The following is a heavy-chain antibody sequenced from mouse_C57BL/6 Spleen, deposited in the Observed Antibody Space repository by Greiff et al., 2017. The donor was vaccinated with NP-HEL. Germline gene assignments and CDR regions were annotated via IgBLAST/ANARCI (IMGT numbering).Heavy chain of an antibody. CDR3: ASLTGY. CDR1: GFTFSDYG. Sequence: EVKLVESGGGLVQPGGSLKLSCAASGFTFSDYGMAWVRQAPRKGPEWVAFISNLAYSIYYADTVTGRFTISRENAKNTLYLEMSSLRSEDTAMYYCASLTGYWGQGTLVTVSA. J-gene: IGHJ3*02. V-gene: IGHV5-15*01. CDR2: ISNLAYSI. D-gene: IGHD4-1*01.